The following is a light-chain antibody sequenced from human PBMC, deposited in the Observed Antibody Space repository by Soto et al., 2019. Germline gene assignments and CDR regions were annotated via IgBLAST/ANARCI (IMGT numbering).Light chain of an antibody. Sequence: DIQMTQSPSTLSTYVGDRVTITCRASQSLSSRLAWYQQIPGKAPKLLIYDAFSLQSGVPSRFSGSGSGTEFSLTISSLQPDDFATYYCQQYNSYPWTFGQGTKVDIK. CDR3: QQYNSYPWT. CDR1: QSLSSR. J-gene: IGKJ1*01. V-gene: IGKV1-5*01. CDR2: DAF.